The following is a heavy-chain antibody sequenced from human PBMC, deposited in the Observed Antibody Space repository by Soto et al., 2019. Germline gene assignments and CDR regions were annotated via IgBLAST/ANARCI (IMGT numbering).Heavy chain of an antibody. V-gene: IGHV1-69*01. CDR2: IIPIFGTA. CDR1: GGTFSSYA. J-gene: IGHJ6*02. D-gene: IGHD5-18*01. Sequence: QVQLVQSGAEVKKPGSSVKVSCKASGGTFSSYAISWVRQAPGQGLEWMGGIIPIFGTANYAQKFQGRVTITADESTGTAYMELSSLRSEDTAVYDCARLRRGPAYSYGYEIDYYCGMDVWGQGTTVTVSS. CDR3: ARLRRGPAYSYGYEIDYYCGMDV.